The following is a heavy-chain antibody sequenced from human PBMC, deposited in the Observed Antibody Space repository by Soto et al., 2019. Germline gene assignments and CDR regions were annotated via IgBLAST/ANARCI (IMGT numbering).Heavy chain of an antibody. J-gene: IGHJ4*02. CDR3: ARDRAYCGGYCYPGEDY. D-gene: IGHD2-21*02. CDR1: GFTFSSYS. V-gene: IGHV3-21*01. Sequence: EVQLVESGGGLVKPGGSLRLSCAASGFTFSSYSMNWVRQAPGKGLEWVSSISSSSSYIYYADSVKGRFTISRDNAKNSLYLQMNSLRAEDTAVYYCARDRAYCGGYCYPGEDYWGQGTLVTVSS. CDR2: ISSSSSYI.